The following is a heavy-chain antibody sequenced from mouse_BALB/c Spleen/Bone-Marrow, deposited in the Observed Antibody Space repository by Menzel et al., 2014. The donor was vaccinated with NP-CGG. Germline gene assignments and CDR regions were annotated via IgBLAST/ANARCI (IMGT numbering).Heavy chain of an antibody. J-gene: IGHJ2*01. CDR2: ISDSGAT. Sequence: LEESGGRLVTPGTPLTLACTASGFSLNTYAMTWVRQPPGKGLEWIGVISDSGATDYASWAKGRYTISRTSTTVDLEITSPTTEDTATYFCARAYYTGYVGYGYEGYFALWGQGTLVTVSS. V-gene: IGHV5-6-5*01. CDR1: GFSLNTYA. D-gene: IGHD2-3*01. CDR3: ARAYYTGYVGYGYEGYFAL.